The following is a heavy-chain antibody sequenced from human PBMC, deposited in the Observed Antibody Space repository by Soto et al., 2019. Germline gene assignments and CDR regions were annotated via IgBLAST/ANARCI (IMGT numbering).Heavy chain of an antibody. V-gene: IGHV3-53*01. CDR1: GFTVSRNY. CDR3: AKFAFPSLYSIDWYFDL. J-gene: IGHJ2*01. Sequence: GGSLRLSCAASGFTVSRNYMSWVRQAPGKGLEWVSAIYSDGTTYYADPVKGRFTISRDSSKNMLYLQMNSLRAEDTAVYYCAKFAFPSLYSIDWYFDLWGRGTPVTSPQ. CDR2: IYSDGTT. D-gene: IGHD6-13*01.